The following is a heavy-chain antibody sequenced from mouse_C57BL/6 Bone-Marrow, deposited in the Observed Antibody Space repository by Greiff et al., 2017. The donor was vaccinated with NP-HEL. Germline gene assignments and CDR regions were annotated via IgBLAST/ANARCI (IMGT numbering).Heavy chain of an antibody. CDR2: ISYDGSN. V-gene: IGHV3-6*01. CDR3: ARGRDYDVWFAY. J-gene: IGHJ3*01. Sequence: ESGPGLVKPSQSLSLTCSVTGYSITSGYYWNWIRQFPGNKLEWMGYISYDGSNNYNPSLKNRISITRDTSKNQFFLKLNSVTTEDTATYDCARGRDYDVWFAYWGQGTLDTVSA. D-gene: IGHD2-4*01. CDR1: GYSITSGYY.